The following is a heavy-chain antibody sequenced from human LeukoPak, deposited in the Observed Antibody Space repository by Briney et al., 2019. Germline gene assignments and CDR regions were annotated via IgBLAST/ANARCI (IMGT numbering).Heavy chain of an antibody. J-gene: IGHJ4*02. V-gene: IGHV3-21*04. CDR1: GFTFSNAW. CDR3: AKAPVTTCSGAYCYPFDY. Sequence: GGSLRLSCAASGFTFSNAWMSWVRQAPGKGLEWVSSISSGSSYIYYADSVKGRFTISRDSSKNTLYLQMNRLRAEDAAVYYCAKAPVTTCSGAYCYPFDYWGQGTLVTVSS. D-gene: IGHD2-21*01. CDR2: ISSGSSYI.